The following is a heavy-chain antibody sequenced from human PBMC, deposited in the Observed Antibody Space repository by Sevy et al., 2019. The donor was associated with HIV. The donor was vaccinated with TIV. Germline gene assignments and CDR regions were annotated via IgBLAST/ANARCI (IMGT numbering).Heavy chain of an antibody. CDR3: SKAGSYYGSGSYDI. Sequence: GGSLRLSCAASGFTFSSYAMSWVRQAPGKGLEWVSAISGSGGSTYYADSVKGRFTISRDNSKNTLYLQMNSLRAEDTAVYYCSKAGSYYGSGSYDIWGQGTMVHVSS. D-gene: IGHD3-10*01. CDR2: ISGSGGST. J-gene: IGHJ3*02. CDR1: GFTFSSYA. V-gene: IGHV3-23*01.